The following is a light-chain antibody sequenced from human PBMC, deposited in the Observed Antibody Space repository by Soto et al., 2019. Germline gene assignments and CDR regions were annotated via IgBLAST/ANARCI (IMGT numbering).Light chain of an antibody. CDR2: DVS. CDR1: RREHCGFNF. Sequence: SSLAPPAPPSGAPWQPPPISPPWTRREHCGFNFVSWYQQHPGKAPKLIIYDVSDRPSGVSNRFSGSKSGNTASLTISGLQAEDEAAYYCSSYTGTTTLGYVFGTGTKVTVL. J-gene: IGLJ1*01. CDR3: SSYTGTTTLGYV. V-gene: IGLV2-14*03.